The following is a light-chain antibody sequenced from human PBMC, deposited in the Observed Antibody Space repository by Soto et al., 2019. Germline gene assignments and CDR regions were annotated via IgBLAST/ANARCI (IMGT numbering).Light chain of an antibody. Sequence: QSVLTQPPSASGTPGQRVTISCSGSSSNIGSNHVFWYLQLPGTAPKLLIYSNSQRPSGVPDRFSGSKSGTSASLASLAISGLRSEDEGDYFCASWDDSLSGVLFGGGTKLTVL. CDR2: SNS. CDR1: SSNIGSNH. V-gene: IGLV1-47*02. CDR3: ASWDDSLSGVL. J-gene: IGLJ2*01.